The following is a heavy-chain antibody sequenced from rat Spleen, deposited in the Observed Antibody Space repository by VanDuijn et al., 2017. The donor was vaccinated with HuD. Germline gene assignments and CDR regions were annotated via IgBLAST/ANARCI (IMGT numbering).Heavy chain of an antibody. Sequence: VQLKESGPGLVQPSQTLSLTCTVSEFSLTTYNVHWVRQPPGKGLEWMGRIRYKGDTSYNSVLKSRLSISRDNSKSQIFLKMNSLQTDDTAIYFCARSYGGYTQHWFAYWGQGTLVTVSS. V-gene: IGHV2-63*01. CDR1: EFSLTTYN. CDR3: ARSYGGYTQHWFAY. D-gene: IGHD1-11*01. CDR2: IRYKGDT. J-gene: IGHJ3*01.